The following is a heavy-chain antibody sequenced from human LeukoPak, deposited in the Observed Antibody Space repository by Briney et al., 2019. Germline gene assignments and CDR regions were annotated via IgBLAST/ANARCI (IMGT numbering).Heavy chain of an antibody. CDR3: AKDGGGSGWYFFDY. V-gene: IGHV3-43*02. Sequence: PGGSLRLSCAASGFTFDDYAMHWVRQAPGKGLEWVSLISGDGGSTYHADSVEGRFTISRDNSRKSLYLQKNSLRSEDTALYYCAKDGGGSGWYFFDYWGQGTLVTVSS. D-gene: IGHD6-19*01. J-gene: IGHJ4*02. CDR1: GFTFDDYA. CDR2: ISGDGGST.